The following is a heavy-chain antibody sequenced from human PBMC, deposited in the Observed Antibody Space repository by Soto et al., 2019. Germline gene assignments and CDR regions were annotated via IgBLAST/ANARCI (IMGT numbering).Heavy chain of an antibody. D-gene: IGHD2-2*01. CDR2: IIPIFGIA. V-gene: IGHV1-69*08. Sequence: QVQLVQSGAEVKKPGSSVKVSCKASGGTFSRYSITWVRQAPGHGLEWIGRIIPIFGIASYAQKFQGRVTITADESTSTAYMELSSLRSDDTAVYYCVREDRDRETGLVPAAIAGMDVWGQGTTVTVSS. J-gene: IGHJ6*02. CDR1: GGTFSRYS. CDR3: VREDRDRETGLVPAAIAGMDV.